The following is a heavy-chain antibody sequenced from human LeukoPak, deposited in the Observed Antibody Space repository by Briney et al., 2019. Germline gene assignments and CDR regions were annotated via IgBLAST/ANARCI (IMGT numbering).Heavy chain of an antibody. CDR1: GGSFSGYY. CDR2: INHSGST. Sequence: SETLPLTCAVYGGSFSGYYWSWIRQPPGKGLEWIGEINHSGSTNYNPSLKSRVTISVDTSKNQFSLKLSSVTAADTAVYYCARDNQYGLPYDFYFMDVWGKGTTVTVYS. V-gene: IGHV4-34*01. J-gene: IGHJ6*03. CDR3: ARDNQYGLPYDFYFMDV. D-gene: IGHD2-2*01.